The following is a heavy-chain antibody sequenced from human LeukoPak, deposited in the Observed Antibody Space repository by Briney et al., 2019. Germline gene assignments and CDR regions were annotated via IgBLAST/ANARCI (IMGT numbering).Heavy chain of an antibody. J-gene: IGHJ5*02. CDR1: GYTFTSYY. D-gene: IGHD2-2*01. Sequence: GASVKVSCKASGYTFTSYYMHWVRQAPGQGLEWMGIINPSGGSTSYAQKFQGRVTMTRDMSTSTVYMELSSLRSEDTAVYYCARDPINIVVVPAAILPRRCVGWFDPWGQGTLSPSPQ. CDR2: INPSGGST. V-gene: IGHV1-46*01. CDR3: ARDPINIVVVPAAILPRRCVGWFDP.